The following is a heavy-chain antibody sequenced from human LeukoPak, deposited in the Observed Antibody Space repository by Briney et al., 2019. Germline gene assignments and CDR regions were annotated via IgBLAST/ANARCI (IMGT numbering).Heavy chain of an antibody. D-gene: IGHD3-16*01. V-gene: IGHV4-39*07. CDR3: ARLRWGSPF. J-gene: IGHJ4*02. CDR2: IYYSGST. CDR1: GGSISSSSYY. Sequence: SETLSLTCTVSGGSISSSSYYWGWISQPPGKGLERIGSIYYSGSTYYNPSLKSRVTISVDTSKNQFSLKLSSVTAADTAVYYCARLRWGSPFWGQGTLVTVSS.